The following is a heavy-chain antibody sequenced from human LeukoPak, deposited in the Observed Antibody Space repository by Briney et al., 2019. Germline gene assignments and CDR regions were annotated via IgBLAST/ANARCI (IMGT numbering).Heavy chain of an antibody. CDR2: IFYSGST. Sequence: MASETLSLTCTVIGGSISTYYWSWIRQPPGKGLEWIGSIFYSGSTYYNPSLNSRVTISIDTSKNQFSLRLSSVTAADTAVYYCARQMNTVTADYWGQGTLVTVSS. D-gene: IGHD4-17*01. J-gene: IGHJ4*02. V-gene: IGHV4-39*01. CDR1: GGSISTYY. CDR3: ARQMNTVTADY.